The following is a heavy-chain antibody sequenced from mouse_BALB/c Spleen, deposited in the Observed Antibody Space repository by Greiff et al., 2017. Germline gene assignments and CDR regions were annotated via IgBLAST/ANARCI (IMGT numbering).Heavy chain of an antibody. V-gene: IGHV5-4*02. J-gene: IGHJ4*01. Sequence: EVKLVESGGGLVKPGGSLKLSCAASGFTFSDYYMYWVRQTPEKRLEWVATISDGGSYTYYPDSVKGRFTISRDNAKNNLYLQMSSLKSEDTAMYYCARDRVGQGYYAMDYWGQGTSVTVSS. CDR3: ARDRVGQGYYAMDY. D-gene: IGHD3-3*01. CDR1: GFTFSDYY. CDR2: ISDGGSYT.